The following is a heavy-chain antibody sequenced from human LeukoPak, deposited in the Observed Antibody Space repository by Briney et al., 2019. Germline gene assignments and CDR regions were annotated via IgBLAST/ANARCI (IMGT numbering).Heavy chain of an antibody. Sequence: SETLSLTCAVSGGSISSGGYSWSWIRQPPGKGLEWIGYIYHSGSTYYNPSLKNRVTISVDRSKNQFSLKLSSVTAADTAVYYCARGHTTTNDAFDIWGQGTMVTVSS. D-gene: IGHD1-1*01. J-gene: IGHJ3*02. V-gene: IGHV4-30-2*01. CDR3: ARGHTTTNDAFDI. CDR1: GGSISSGGYS. CDR2: IYHSGST.